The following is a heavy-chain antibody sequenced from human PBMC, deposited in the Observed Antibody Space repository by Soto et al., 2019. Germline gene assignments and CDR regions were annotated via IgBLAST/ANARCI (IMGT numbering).Heavy chain of an antibody. V-gene: IGHV1-18*01. CDR3: ARSWGTSSYGSGTHPMGD. CDR2: SSAYNGYT. J-gene: IGHJ4*02. CDR1: GYTFTNYG. Sequence: QVQLVQSGAEVKKPGASVKVSCKASGYTFTNYGFSWVRQAPGQGLEWMGWSSAYNGYTNYAQQLQGRVTMTTNTSTSTDYMELRSLRSDDTAVYYCARSWGTSSYGSGTHPMGDWGQGTMVTVSS. D-gene: IGHD3-10*01.